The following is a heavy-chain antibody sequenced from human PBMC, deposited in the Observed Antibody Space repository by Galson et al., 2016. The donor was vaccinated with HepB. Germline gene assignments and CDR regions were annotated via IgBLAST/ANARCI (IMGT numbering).Heavy chain of an antibody. CDR2: TSADGRGP. CDR1: GITFSDHA. Sequence: SLRLSCAASGITFSDHAFNWVRQAPGKGLKWVATTSADGRGPPYAASVRGRFIISRDDSMSTVFLQTNSLRDEDTALYYCAIDFDSSRNYEVGHWGQGTQVTVSS. V-gene: IGHV3-23*01. CDR3: AIDFDSSRNYEVGH. D-gene: IGHD3-22*01. J-gene: IGHJ4*02.